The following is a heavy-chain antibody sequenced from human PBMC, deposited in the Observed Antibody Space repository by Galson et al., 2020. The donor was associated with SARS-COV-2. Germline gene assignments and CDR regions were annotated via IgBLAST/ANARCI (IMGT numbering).Heavy chain of an antibody. D-gene: IGHD5-12*01. CDR2: IKQDGSEK. CDR1: GFTFSSYW. Sequence: GGSLRLSCAASGFTFSSYWMSWVRQAPGKGLEWVANIKQDGSEKYYVDSVKGRFTISRDNAKNSLYLQMNSLRAEDTAVYYCARDSIRWLQLPPSYWGQGALVTVSS. CDR3: ARDSIRWLQLPPSY. V-gene: IGHV3-7*01. J-gene: IGHJ4*02.